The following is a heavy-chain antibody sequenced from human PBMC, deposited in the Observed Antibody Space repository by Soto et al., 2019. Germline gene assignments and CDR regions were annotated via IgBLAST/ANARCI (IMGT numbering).Heavy chain of an antibody. V-gene: IGHV4-39*01. CDR1: GGSISSSSYY. Sequence: SETLSLTCTVSGGSISSSSYYWGWIRQPPGKGLEWIGSIYYSGSTYYNPSLKSRVTISVDTSKNQFSLKLSSVTAADTAVYYCARLGADSYDYYCGMDVWGQGTTVTVSS. CDR3: ARLGADSYDYYCGMDV. CDR2: IYYSGST. J-gene: IGHJ6*02. D-gene: IGHD2-21*01.